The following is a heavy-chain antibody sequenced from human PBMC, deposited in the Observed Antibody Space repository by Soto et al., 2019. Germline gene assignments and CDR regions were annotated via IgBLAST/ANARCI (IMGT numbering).Heavy chain of an antibody. CDR2: ISGSGGST. CDR3: AKQFDFWSGYSAGFDP. CDR1: GFTFKNYA. Sequence: EVQLLESGGGLVQPGGSLRLSCAASGFTFKNYAMSWVRQAPGKGLEWVSGISGSGGSTYYADSVKGRFTISRDNSKHTLDLQMNSLRAEDTALYYCAKQFDFWSGYSAGFDPWGQGTMVTVSS. V-gene: IGHV3-23*01. D-gene: IGHD3-3*01. J-gene: IGHJ5*02.